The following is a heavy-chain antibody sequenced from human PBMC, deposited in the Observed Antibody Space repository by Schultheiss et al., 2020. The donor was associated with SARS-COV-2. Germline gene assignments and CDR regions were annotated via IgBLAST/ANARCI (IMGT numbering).Heavy chain of an antibody. CDR2: IYTSGST. J-gene: IGHJ4*02. Sequence: SETLSLTCAVYGGSFSGYYWSWIRQPAGKGLEWIGRIYTSGSTNYNPSLKSRVTISVDTSKNQFSLKLSSVTAADTAVYYCARERGAGSGSYRYFDYWGQGTLVTVSS. D-gene: IGHD3-10*01. CDR1: GGSFSGYY. V-gene: IGHV4-4*07. CDR3: ARERGAGSGSYRYFDY.